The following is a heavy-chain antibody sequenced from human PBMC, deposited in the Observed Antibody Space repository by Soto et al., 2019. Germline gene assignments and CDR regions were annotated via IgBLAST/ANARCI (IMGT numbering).Heavy chain of an antibody. V-gene: IGHV1-69*13. CDR2: IIPIFGTA. J-gene: IGHJ3*02. D-gene: IGHD5-18*01. CDR3: ARVKQLFGSAFDI. Sequence: SVKVSCKASGGTFSSYAISWVRQAPGQGLEWMGGIIPIFGTANYAQKFQGRVTITADESTSTAYMELSSLRSEDTAVYYCARVKQLFGSAFDIWGQGTMVTVSS. CDR1: GGTFSSYA.